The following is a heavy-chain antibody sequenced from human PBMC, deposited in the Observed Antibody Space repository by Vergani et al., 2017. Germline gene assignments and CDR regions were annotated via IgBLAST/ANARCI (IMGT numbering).Heavy chain of an antibody. J-gene: IGHJ5*02. CDR2: IYVDGST. Sequence: QVQLLESGPGLVKPSQTLSLTCSVSGESITRHSYYWTWIRQPAGKPLEWVGHIYVDGSTNYNPSLKSRVSISLDTSKNQLSLRLTSVTAADTAVVYCVGGRYSGSSSPYDDLWGHGTLVRVSS. CDR3: VGGRYSGSSSPYDDL. CDR1: GESITRHSYY. V-gene: IGHV4-61*02. D-gene: IGHD1-26*01.